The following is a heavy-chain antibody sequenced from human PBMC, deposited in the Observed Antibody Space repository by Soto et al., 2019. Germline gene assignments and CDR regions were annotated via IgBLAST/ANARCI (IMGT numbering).Heavy chain of an antibody. D-gene: IGHD3-22*01. V-gene: IGHV1-69*02. CDR3: ASSSDYFPSDFDY. J-gene: IGHJ4*02. Sequence: SVKVSCKASGGTFSSYTISWVRQAPGQGLEWMGRIIPILGIANYAQKFQGRVTITADKSTSTAYMELSSLRSEDTAVYYCASSSDYFPSDFDYWGQGTLVTVSS. CDR1: GGTFSSYT. CDR2: IIPILGIA.